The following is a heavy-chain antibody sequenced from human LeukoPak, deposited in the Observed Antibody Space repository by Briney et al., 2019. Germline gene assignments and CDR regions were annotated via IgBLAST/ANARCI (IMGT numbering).Heavy chain of an antibody. V-gene: IGHV3-23*01. Sequence: GGSLRLSCAASGFTFSSYAMSWVRQAPGKGLEWVSAISGSGGSTYYADSVKGRFTISRDNSKNTLYLQMNSLRAEDTAVYYCAKDSVESGYEVNAFDIWGQGTMVSVSS. J-gene: IGHJ3*02. D-gene: IGHD5-12*01. CDR3: AKDSVESGYEVNAFDI. CDR2: ISGSGGST. CDR1: GFTFSSYA.